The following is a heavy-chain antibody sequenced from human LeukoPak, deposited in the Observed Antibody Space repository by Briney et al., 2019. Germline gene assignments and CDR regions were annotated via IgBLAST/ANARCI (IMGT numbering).Heavy chain of an antibody. V-gene: IGHV3-30*02. CDR2: TRYDGNKN. D-gene: IGHD3-9*01. J-gene: IGHJ3*02. CDR3: AKGSCRIFCAFDI. CDR1: GFTLSSYG. Sequence: PGGSLRLSCAASGFTLSSYGMHWVRQAPGKGLEWVAFTRYDGNKNYYADSVKGRFTISRDNSKNTLYLQMNSLRAEDTAVYYCAKGSCRIFCAFDIWGQGTMVTVSS.